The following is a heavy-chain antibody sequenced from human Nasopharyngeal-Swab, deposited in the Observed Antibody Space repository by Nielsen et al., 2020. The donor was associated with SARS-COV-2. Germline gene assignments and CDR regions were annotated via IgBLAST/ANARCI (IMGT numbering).Heavy chain of an antibody. CDR2: IRSADKT. J-gene: IGHJ3*01. D-gene: IGHD4-11*01. Sequence: GSSLKTSCVASGFILSYYVMSWVRHAAAKVLEWVSAIRSADKTNYADSVKGRFTITRDTSSNTLYLQMNSLRAEDTALYYCARPIYRATTETSWSVFDVWGQGAMATVSS. CDR3: ARPIYRATTETSWSVFDV. CDR1: GFILSYYV. V-gene: IGHV3-23*01.